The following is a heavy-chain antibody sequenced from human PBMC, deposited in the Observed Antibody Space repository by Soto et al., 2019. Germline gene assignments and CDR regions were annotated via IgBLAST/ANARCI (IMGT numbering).Heavy chain of an antibody. Sequence: SETLSLTCAVYGGSFSGYYWSWIRQPPGKGLEWIGEINHSGSTNYNPSLKSRVTISVDTSKNQFSLKLSSVTAADTAVYYCARGMTTVTYYFDYWGQGTLVTVS. D-gene: IGHD4-17*01. CDR2: INHSGST. CDR3: ARGMTTVTYYFDY. V-gene: IGHV4-34*01. J-gene: IGHJ4*02. CDR1: GGSFSGYY.